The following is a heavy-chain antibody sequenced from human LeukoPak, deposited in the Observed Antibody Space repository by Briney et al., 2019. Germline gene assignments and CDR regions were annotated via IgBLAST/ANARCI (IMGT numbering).Heavy chain of an antibody. CDR1: GYTFTSYG. CDR2: ISAYNGNT. V-gene: IGHV1-18*01. D-gene: IGHD6-19*01. CDR3: ARHYSSGWYADDYYYGMDV. J-gene: IGHJ6*02. Sequence: ASVKVSCKASGYTFTSYGISWVRQAPGQGLEWMGWISAYNGNTNYAQKLQGRVTMTTDTSTSTAYMELRSLRSDDTAVYYCARHYSSGWYADDYYYGMDVWGQGTTVTVSS.